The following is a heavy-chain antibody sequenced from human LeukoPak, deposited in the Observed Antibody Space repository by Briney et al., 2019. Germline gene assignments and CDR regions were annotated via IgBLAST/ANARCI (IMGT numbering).Heavy chain of an antibody. CDR3: ARDRGGWYYFDY. CDR2: ISSSSSYI. Sequence: GGSLRLSCAASGFTFNSYSMNWVRQAPGKGLEWLSSISSSSSYIYYADSVKGRFTISRDNAKNSLYLQMNSLRAEDTAVYYCARDRGGWYYFDYWGQGTLVTVSS. D-gene: IGHD6-19*01. J-gene: IGHJ4*02. CDR1: GFTFNSYS. V-gene: IGHV3-21*01.